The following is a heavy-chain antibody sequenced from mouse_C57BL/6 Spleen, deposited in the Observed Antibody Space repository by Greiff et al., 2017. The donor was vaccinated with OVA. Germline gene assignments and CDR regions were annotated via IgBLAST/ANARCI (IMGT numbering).Heavy chain of an antibody. Sequence: EVQLVESGPGLVKPSQSLSLTCSVTGYSITSGYYWNWIRQFPGNKLEWMGYISYDGSNNYNPSLKNPISITRDTSKNQFFLKLNSVTTEDTATYYCAREEDGNYFDYWGQGTTLTVSS. V-gene: IGHV3-6*01. J-gene: IGHJ2*01. CDR2: ISYDGSN. CDR1: GYSITSGYY. CDR3: AREEDGNYFDY. D-gene: IGHD2-1*01.